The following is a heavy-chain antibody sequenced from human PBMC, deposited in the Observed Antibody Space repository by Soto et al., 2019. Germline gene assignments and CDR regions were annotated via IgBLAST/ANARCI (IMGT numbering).Heavy chain of an antibody. D-gene: IGHD1-7*01. CDR2: IDPSDSYT. V-gene: IGHV5-10-1*01. J-gene: IGHJ5*02. Sequence: GESLKISCKGSGYSFTSYWISWVRQMPGKGLEWMGRIDPSDSYTNYSPSFQGHVTISADKSISTAYLQWSSLKASDTAMYYCARRLELQERWFDPWGQGTMVTVSS. CDR1: GYSFTSYW. CDR3: ARRLELQERWFDP.